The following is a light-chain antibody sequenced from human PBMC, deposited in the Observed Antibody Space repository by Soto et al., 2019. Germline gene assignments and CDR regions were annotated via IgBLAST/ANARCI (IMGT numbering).Light chain of an antibody. CDR2: NSY. CDR3: SSWDASLNGYV. Sequence: QSVLTQPPSASGTPGQRVTISCSGSSSNIGSKTVNWYQQLPGTVPKLLIYNSYQRPSGVPDRFSASKSGSSASLAISGLQSLDEADYYCSSWDASLNGYVFGTGPKVTV. J-gene: IGLJ1*01. CDR1: SSNIGSKT. V-gene: IGLV1-44*01.